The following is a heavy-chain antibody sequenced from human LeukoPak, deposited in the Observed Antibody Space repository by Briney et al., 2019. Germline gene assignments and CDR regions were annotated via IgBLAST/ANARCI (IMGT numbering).Heavy chain of an antibody. D-gene: IGHD1-1*01. CDR1: GFTFGDYA. J-gene: IGHJ4*02. V-gene: IGHV3-49*03. CDR3: TRDRGAYNLYDF. CDR2: IRSKAYGETA. Sequence: GALRLSCTASGFTFGDYAMSWIRQAPGKGLEWVGFIRSKAYGETADYAASVKGRFTISRDDSKAIAYLQTNSLKTEDTAVYHCTRDRGAYNLYDFWGQGTLVTVSS.